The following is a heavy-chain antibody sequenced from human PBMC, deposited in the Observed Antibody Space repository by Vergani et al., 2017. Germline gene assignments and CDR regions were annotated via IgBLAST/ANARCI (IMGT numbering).Heavy chain of an antibody. D-gene: IGHD5-12*01. CDR1: GGTFSSYA. CDR3: AREWSRYSGYDLTPFDY. J-gene: IGHJ4*02. CDR2: IIPILGIA. Sequence: QVQLVQSGAEVKKPGSSVKVSCKASGGTFSSYAISWVRQAPGQGLEWMGRIIPILGIANYAQKFQGRVTITADKSTSPAYMELSSLRSEDTAVYYCAREWSRYSGYDLTPFDYWGQGTLVTVSS. V-gene: IGHV1-69*09.